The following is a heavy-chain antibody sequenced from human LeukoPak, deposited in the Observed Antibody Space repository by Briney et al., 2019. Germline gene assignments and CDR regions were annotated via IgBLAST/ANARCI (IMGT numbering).Heavy chain of an antibody. CDR1: GASISSRHW. D-gene: IGHD4-17*01. V-gene: IGHV4-4*02. Sequence: PSETLSLTFAVSGASISSRHWWSWARQPPGKGLEWIGEIHDSGTTNYKPSLKSRVTMSLDKSNNQIALKLTSVTAADTAVYYCATYFYGGYATHCFDFWGEGTLVTVSS. CDR3: ATYFYGGYATHCFDF. CDR2: IHDSGTT. J-gene: IGHJ4*02.